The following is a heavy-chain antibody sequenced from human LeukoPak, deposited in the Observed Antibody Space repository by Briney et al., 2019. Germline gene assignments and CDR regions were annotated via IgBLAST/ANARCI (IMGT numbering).Heavy chain of an antibody. D-gene: IGHD5-18*01. CDR1: GFTFSTYG. J-gene: IGHJ4*02. Sequence: GGSLRLSCAASGFTFSTYGMHWVRQAPGKGLEWVAVIWYDGSNKYYVDSVKGRFTISRDNSKNTLYLQMNSLRAEHTAVYYCARDGGYNFGYVNDYWGQGTLVTVSS. CDR3: ARDGGYNFGYVNDY. CDR2: IWYDGSNK. V-gene: IGHV3-33*01.